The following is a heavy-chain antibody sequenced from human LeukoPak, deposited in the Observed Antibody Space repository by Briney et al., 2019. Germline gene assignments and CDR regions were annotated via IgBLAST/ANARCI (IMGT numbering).Heavy chain of an antibody. CDR2: ISGSGTI. CDR3: ARLGYYYGSGSYRDQGWFDP. Sequence: SETLSLTCTVSGGSINSYWSWIRQPAGKGLEWIGRISGSGTITYNPALQSRLSISIDTSKNQFSLKLSSVTAADTAVYYCARLGYYYGSGSYRDQGWFDPWGQGTLVTVSS. CDR1: GGSINSY. V-gene: IGHV4-4*07. J-gene: IGHJ5*02. D-gene: IGHD3-10*01.